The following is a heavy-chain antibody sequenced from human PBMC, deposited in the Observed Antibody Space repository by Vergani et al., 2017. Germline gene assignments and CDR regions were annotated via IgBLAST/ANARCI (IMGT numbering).Heavy chain of an antibody. Sequence: QMQLVQSGAEVKKTGSSVKVSCKASGYTFTYRYLHWVRQAPGQALEWMGWITPFNGNTNYAQKFQDRVTITRDRSMSTAYMELSSLRSEDTAVYYCARPRVGGATEDVASDYWGQGTLVTVSS. CDR2: ITPFNGNT. D-gene: IGHD1-26*01. V-gene: IGHV1-45*02. CDR1: GYTFTYRY. CDR3: ARPRVGGATEDVASDY. J-gene: IGHJ4*02.